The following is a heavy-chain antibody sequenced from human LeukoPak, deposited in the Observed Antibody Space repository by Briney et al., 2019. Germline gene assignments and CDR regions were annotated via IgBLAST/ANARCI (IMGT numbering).Heavy chain of an antibody. D-gene: IGHD4-23*01. V-gene: IGHV1-18*01. CDR1: GYTFTSYG. CDR2: ISVYNGNT. Sequence: ASVKVSCKASGYTFTSYGISWVRQAPGQGLEWMGWISVYNGNTNYAQKFQGRVTMTTDTSTNTAYMELRSLRSDDTAVYYCARVPRDGGIDYWGQGTLVTVSS. CDR3: ARVPRDGGIDY. J-gene: IGHJ4*02.